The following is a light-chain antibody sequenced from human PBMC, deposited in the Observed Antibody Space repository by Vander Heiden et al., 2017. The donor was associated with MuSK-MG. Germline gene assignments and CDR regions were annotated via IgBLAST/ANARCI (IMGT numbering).Light chain of an antibody. CDR3: GTWDSSLSAGV. V-gene: IGLV1-51*02. CDR2: EDN. CDR1: SSNIGNNY. J-gene: IGLJ2*01. Sequence: QSVSTQPPSVSAAPGQKVTISCSGSSSNIGNNYVSWYQQLPGTAPKLLMYEDNKRPSGIPDRFSGSKSGTSATLGITGLQTGDEADYYCGTWDSSLSAGVFGGGTKLTVL.